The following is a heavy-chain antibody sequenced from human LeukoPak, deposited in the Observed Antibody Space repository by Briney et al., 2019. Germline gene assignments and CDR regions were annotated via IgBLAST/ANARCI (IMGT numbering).Heavy chain of an antibody. V-gene: IGHV4-59*01. CDR2: IYYSGST. J-gene: IGHJ4*02. CDR1: GGSISSYY. Sequence: PETLSLTCTVSGGSISSYYWSWIRQPPGRGLEWIGYIYYSGSTNYNPSLKSRVTISVDTSKNQFSLSLSSVTAADTAVYYCARETDTWRTLDYWGQGTLVTVSS. CDR3: ARETDTWRTLDY. D-gene: IGHD3-3*01.